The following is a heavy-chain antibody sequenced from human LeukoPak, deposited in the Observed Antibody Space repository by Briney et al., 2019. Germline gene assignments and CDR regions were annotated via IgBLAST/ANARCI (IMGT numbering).Heavy chain of an antibody. V-gene: IGHV3-7*01. Sequence: PGGSLRLSCAASGFTFSSYWMSWVRQAPGKGLERVANIKQDGSEKYYVDSVKGRFTISRDNAKNSRYLQMNSLRAEDTVVYYCARDFVVLPATHYWGQGTLVTVSS. D-gene: IGHD2-2*01. CDR2: IKQDGSEK. CDR3: ARDFVVLPATHY. J-gene: IGHJ4*02. CDR1: GFTFSSYW.